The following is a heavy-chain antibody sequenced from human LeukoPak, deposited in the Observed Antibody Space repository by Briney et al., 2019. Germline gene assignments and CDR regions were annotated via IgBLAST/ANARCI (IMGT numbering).Heavy chain of an antibody. J-gene: IGHJ4*02. CDR3: ATGWRITMIVVANPFDY. V-gene: IGHV1-2*02. CDR1: GYTFTGYY. D-gene: IGHD3-22*01. Sequence: GASVKVSCKASGYTFTGYYMHWVRQAPGQGLEWMGWINPNSGGTNYAQKFQGRVTMTRDTSISTAYMELSRLRSDDTAVYYCATGWRITMIVVANPFDYWGQGTLVTVSS. CDR2: INPNSGGT.